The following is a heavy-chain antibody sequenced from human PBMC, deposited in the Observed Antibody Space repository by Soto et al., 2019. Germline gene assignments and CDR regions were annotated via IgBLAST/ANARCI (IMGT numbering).Heavy chain of an antibody. CDR3: AKLYSQNPPYFGMDV. D-gene: IGHD2-21*01. CDR2: INNSGSRT. Sequence: ESVGGLVQPGGSLRISCAASGFTFSGYAMAWVRQAPGKGLEWVSGINNSGSRTYYADSVKGRFTVSTDNSKTTVFLQMNSLRAEDTAVYFCAKLYSQNPPYFGMDVWGQGTTVTVSS. CDR1: GFTFSGYA. J-gene: IGHJ6*02. V-gene: IGHV3-23*01.